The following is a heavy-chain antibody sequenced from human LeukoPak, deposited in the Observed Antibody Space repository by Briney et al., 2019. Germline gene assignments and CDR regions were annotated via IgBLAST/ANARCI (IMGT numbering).Heavy chain of an antibody. J-gene: IGHJ6*03. CDR1: GGSFTGYY. D-gene: IGHD2-2*01. CDR3: AREGQYCSSTSCYRFRYYYYMDV. CDR2: IDHSGST. Sequence: PSETLSLTCAVYGGSFTGYYWSWIRQPPGKGLEWIGEIDHSGSTNYNPSLKSRVTISVDTSKNQFSLKLSSVTAADTAVYYCAREGQYCSSTSCYRFRYYYYMDVWGKGTTVTVSS. V-gene: IGHV4-34*01.